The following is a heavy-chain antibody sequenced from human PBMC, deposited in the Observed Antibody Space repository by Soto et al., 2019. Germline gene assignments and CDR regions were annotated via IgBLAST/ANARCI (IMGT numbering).Heavy chain of an antibody. Sequence: ALVKVSCKASGYTITIYGSSWVRQTPGQGLEWMGWISAYNGNTNYAQKLQGRVTMTTDTSTSTAYMELRSLRSDDTAVYYCARTQPEGPDDAFDIWGQGTMVTVSS. CDR1: GYTITIYG. CDR2: ISAYNGNT. J-gene: IGHJ3*02. CDR3: ARTQPEGPDDAFDI. V-gene: IGHV1-18*01.